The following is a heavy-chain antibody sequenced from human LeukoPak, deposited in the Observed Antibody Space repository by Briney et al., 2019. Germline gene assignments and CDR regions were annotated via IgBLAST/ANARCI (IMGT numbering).Heavy chain of an antibody. CDR3: ARENGDPSPYFDY. Sequence: SETLSLTCTVSGGSLSSYYWSWIRQPPGKGLEWIGYIYYSGSTYYNPSLKSRVTISVDTSKNQFSLKLSSVTAADTAVYYCARENGDPSPYFDYWGQGTLVTVSS. CDR1: GGSLSSYY. CDR2: IYYSGST. D-gene: IGHD4-17*01. J-gene: IGHJ4*02. V-gene: IGHV4-59*06.